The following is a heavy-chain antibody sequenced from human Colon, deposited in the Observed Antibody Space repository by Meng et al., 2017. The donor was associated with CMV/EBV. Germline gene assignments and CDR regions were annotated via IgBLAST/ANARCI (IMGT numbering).Heavy chain of an antibody. J-gene: IGHJ4*02. V-gene: IGHV4-39*07. CDR3: ARDLSWLGLYYFEY. Sequence: SETLSLTCTVSGGSISSSSYYWGWIRQPPGKGLEWIGSIYYSGSTYYNPSLKSRVTISVDTSKNQFSLKLSSVTAADTAVYYCARDLSWLGLYYFEYWGQGTLVTVSS. CDR1: GGSISSSSYY. CDR2: IYYSGST. D-gene: IGHD6-19*01.